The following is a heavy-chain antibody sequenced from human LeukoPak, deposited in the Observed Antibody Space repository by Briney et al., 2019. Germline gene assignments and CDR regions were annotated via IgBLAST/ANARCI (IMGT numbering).Heavy chain of an antibody. CDR3: ARDYWWNYDY. CDR2: ISKDGSDK. D-gene: IGHD1-7*01. J-gene: IGHJ4*02. Sequence: GGSLRLSCAASGFTFSDYAMHWVRQAPGKGLEWVAVISKDGSDKYYPGSVRGRFTISRDNSKNTIYPQMDSLRAEDTAIYYCARDYWWNYDYWGQGTLVTVSS. V-gene: IGHV3-30-3*01. CDR1: GFTFSDYA.